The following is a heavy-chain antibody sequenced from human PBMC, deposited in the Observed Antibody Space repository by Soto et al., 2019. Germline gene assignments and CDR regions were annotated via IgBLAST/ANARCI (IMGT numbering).Heavy chain of an antibody. CDR1: GGTFSSYA. D-gene: IGHD4-17*01. J-gene: IGHJ6*02. CDR3: ARDDSGDYGKPYHFYAMDV. CDR2: IIPIFGTA. V-gene: IGHV1-69*12. Sequence: QVQLVQSGTAVKKPGSSVKVSCKASGGTFSSYAISWVRQAPGQGLEWMGGIIPIFGTANYAQKFQGRVTITADESTNTAYMELSSLRSEDTAVYYCARDDSGDYGKPYHFYAMDVWGQGTTVTVSS.